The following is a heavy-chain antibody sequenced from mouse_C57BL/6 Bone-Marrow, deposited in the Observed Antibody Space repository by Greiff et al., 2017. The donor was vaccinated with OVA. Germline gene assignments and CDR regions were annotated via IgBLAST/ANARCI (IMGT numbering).Heavy chain of an antibody. CDR2: ILPGSGST. D-gene: IGHD2-14*01. Sequence: VQLQQSGAELMKPGASVKLSCKATGYTFTGYWIEWVKQRPGHGLEWLGEILPGSGSTNYNEKFKGKATFTADTSSNTAYMQLSSLTTEDSAIYYCARRGTLWVRRGGYYYAMDDWGQGTSVTVSS. V-gene: IGHV1-9*01. CDR1: GYTFTGYW. CDR3: ARRGTLWVRRGGYYYAMDD. J-gene: IGHJ4*01.